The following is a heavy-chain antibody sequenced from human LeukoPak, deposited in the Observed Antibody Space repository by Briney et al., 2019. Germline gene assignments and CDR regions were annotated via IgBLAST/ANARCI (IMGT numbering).Heavy chain of an antibody. CDR2: IRYDESNN. CDR1: GFTFSNFG. D-gene: IGHD6-13*01. Sequence: QSGGSLRLSCAASGFTFSNFGMHWVRQAPGKGLEWVAFIRYDESNNYYADSVKGRFTISRDNSKKKVYLQMNSLRAEDTAVYYCAKAWHSSSWSRFLLDYWGQGTLVTVSS. V-gene: IGHV3-30*02. J-gene: IGHJ4*02. CDR3: AKAWHSSSWSRFLLDY.